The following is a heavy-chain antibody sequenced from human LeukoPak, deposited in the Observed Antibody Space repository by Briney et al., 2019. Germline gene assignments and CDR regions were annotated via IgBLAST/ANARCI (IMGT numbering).Heavy chain of an antibody. CDR1: GGSVSSVSYY. Sequence: SETLSLTCTVSGGSVSSVSYYWGWIRQPPGKGLGWIGSVYYSGSTYYNPSLKSRVTISVDTSKSQFSLKLSSVTAADTAVYYCARHYYDSSGYYFDYWGQGTLVTVSS. D-gene: IGHD3-22*01. CDR2: VYYSGST. CDR3: ARHYYDSSGYYFDY. V-gene: IGHV4-39*01. J-gene: IGHJ4*02.